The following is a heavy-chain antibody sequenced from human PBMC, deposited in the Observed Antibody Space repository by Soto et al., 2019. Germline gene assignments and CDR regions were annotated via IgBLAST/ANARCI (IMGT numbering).Heavy chain of an antibody. D-gene: IGHD3-3*01. Sequence: PSETLPLTCTVSGGSISSYYWIWIRQPPGRGLEWIGYIYYSGSTNYNPSLKSQVTISVDTSKNQFSLKLSSVTAADTAVYYCARVVLGADFWCGYHAPDYYYYYYMDVWGKGTTVTVSS. CDR1: GGSISSYY. CDR2: IYYSGST. V-gene: IGHV4-59*01. CDR3: ARVVLGADFWCGYHAPDYYYYYYMDV. J-gene: IGHJ6*03.